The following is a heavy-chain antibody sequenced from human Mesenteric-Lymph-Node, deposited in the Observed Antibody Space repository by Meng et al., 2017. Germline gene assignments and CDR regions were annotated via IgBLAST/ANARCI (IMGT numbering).Heavy chain of an antibody. D-gene: IGHD4-23*01. Sequence: GESLKISCAASGFTFRNFAMHWVRQSPGKGLDWVARISYDGSSEYYADSVKGRFTISRDNSENTVYLQMNSLRGEDSAVYYCAREGGYGGNLDYWAQGRMVTVSS. CDR2: ISYDGSSE. V-gene: IGHV3-30*04. CDR1: GFTFRNFA. J-gene: IGHJ4*02. CDR3: AREGGYGGNLDY.